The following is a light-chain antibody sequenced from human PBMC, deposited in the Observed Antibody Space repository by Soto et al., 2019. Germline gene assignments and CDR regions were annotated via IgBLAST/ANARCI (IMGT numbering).Light chain of an antibody. Sequence: EVVWTQSPGTLSFSPGEKATLSDRASKSVSSSYLAWYQQKPGQAPRLLIYGASSRATGIPDRFSGSGSGTDFTLTINRLEPEDFAVYYCQQYVSSPRTFGQGTKVDI. CDR1: KSVSSSY. CDR3: QQYVSSPRT. V-gene: IGKV3-20*01. J-gene: IGKJ1*01. CDR2: GAS.